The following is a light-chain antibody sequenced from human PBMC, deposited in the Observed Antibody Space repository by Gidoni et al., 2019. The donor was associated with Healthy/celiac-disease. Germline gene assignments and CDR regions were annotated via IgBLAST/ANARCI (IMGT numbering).Light chain of an antibody. CDR2: AAS. V-gene: IGKV1-8*01. CDR3: QQYYNYPLT. Sequence: AIRMTQSPSSFTASTGDRVTITCQASQGISSYLAWYQQKPGKAPKLLIYAASTLQSGVPSRFSGSGSGTDFTLTISCLQSEDFATYYCQQYYNYPLTFGPGTKVDIK. CDR1: QGISSY. J-gene: IGKJ3*01.